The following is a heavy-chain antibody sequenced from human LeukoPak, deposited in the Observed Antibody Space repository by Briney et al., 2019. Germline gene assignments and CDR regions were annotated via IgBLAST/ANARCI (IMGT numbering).Heavy chain of an antibody. V-gene: IGHV5-51*01. Sequence: GESLKISCKGSGYSFTSYWIGWVRQMPGKGLEWMGIIYPGDSDTRYSPSFQGQVTISADKSISTAYLQWSSLKASDTAMYYCARHLTTPDYYHNGMDVWGQGTTVTVSS. CDR3: ARHLTTPDYYHNGMDV. CDR2: IYPGDSDT. J-gene: IGHJ6*02. D-gene: IGHD4-17*01. CDR1: GYSFTSYW.